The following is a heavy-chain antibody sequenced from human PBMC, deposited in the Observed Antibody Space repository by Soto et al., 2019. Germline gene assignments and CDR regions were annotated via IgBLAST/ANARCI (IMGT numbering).Heavy chain of an antibody. CDR1: GFTFSSYG. J-gene: IGHJ3*02. D-gene: IGHD1-26*01. CDR3: AKDGGSSVGAAFDI. V-gene: IGHV3-30*18. CDR2: ISYDGSNK. Sequence: QVQLVASGGGVVQPGRSLRLSCAASGFTFSSYGMHWVRQAPGKGLEWVAVISYDGSNKYYADSVKGRFTISRDNSKNTLYLQMNSLRAEDTAVDYCAKDGGSSVGAAFDIWGQGTMVTVSS.